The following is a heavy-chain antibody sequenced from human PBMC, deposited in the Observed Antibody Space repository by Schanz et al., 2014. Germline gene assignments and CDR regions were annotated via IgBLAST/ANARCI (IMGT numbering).Heavy chain of an antibody. J-gene: IGHJ3*02. CDR2: FIPILDVG. CDR3: ARRSLELTMYI. D-gene: IGHD1-26*01. Sequence: KKPGSSVTVSCKSSRSTFSSYTISWVPQARGQGLEWVGRFIPILDVGNYAQQFQGRVSFAAHKPTISAYREVSSLRYQDTALYYCARRSLELTMYIW. CDR1: RSTFSSYT. V-gene: IGHV1-69*02.